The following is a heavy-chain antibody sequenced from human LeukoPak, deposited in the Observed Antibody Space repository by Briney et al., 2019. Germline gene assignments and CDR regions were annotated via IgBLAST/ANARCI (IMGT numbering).Heavy chain of an antibody. V-gene: IGHV1-3*01. CDR1: GYTFTSYA. CDR3: ARDVPPRPMVRGVKVNP. J-gene: IGHJ5*02. D-gene: IGHD3-10*01. CDR2: INAGNGNT. Sequence: ASVKVSCKASGYTFTSYAMHWVRQAPGQRLEWMGWINAGNGNTKYSQKFQGRVTITRDTSASTAYMELSSLRSEDTAVYYCARDVPPRPMVRGVKVNPWGQGTLVTVSS.